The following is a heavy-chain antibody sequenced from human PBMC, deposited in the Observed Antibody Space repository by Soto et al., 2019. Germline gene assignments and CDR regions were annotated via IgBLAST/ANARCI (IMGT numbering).Heavy chain of an antibody. CDR2: ISSSSNVI. J-gene: IGHJ6*03. Sequence: EVQLVESGGGLVQPGGSLRLSCATSGFILSDCAMNWVRQAPGKGLEWVSYISSSSNVIDYADSVKGRFTVSRDNARNSLYLQMNSLRAEDTAVYYCARDLSWGSNWYYYMDVWGKGTPVTVSS. CDR1: GFILSDCA. V-gene: IGHV3-48*01. D-gene: IGHD7-27*01. CDR3: ARDLSWGSNWYYYMDV.